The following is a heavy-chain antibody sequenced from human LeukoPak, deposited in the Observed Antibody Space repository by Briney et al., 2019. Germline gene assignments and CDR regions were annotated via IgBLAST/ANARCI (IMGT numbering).Heavy chain of an antibody. Sequence: AGGSLRLSCAASGFTFSNAWMHWVRQAPGKGLVWVSRINSDGSRTTYADSVKGRFTISRDNAKNTLYLQMNSLRTEDTAVYYCARPETQYSSGLDGFDIWGQGTMVTVSS. CDR3: ARPETQYSSGLDGFDI. V-gene: IGHV3-74*01. CDR1: GFTFSNAW. J-gene: IGHJ3*02. D-gene: IGHD6-19*01. CDR2: INSDGSRT.